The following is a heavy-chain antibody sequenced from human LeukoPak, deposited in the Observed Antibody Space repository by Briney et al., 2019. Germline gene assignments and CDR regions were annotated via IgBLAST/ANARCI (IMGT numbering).Heavy chain of an antibody. CDR1: GGSISSYY. J-gene: IGHJ4*02. CDR3: ARVRSIAAAGTGEYFDY. CDR2: IYSSGST. D-gene: IGHD6-13*01. V-gene: IGHV4-59*01. Sequence: SETLSLTCTVSGGSISSYYWSWIRQPPGKGLEWIGYIYSSGSTNYNPSLKSRVTISVDTSKNQFSLKLSSVTAADTAVYYCARVRSIAAAGTGEYFDYWGQGTLVTVSS.